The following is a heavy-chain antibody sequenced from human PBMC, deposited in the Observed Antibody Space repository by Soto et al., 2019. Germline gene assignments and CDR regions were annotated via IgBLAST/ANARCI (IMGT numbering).Heavy chain of an antibody. J-gene: IGHJ5*02. CDR1: GFTFSSYS. CDR2: ISSDSSTI. CDR3: ARESRFLEWLSLNWFDP. D-gene: IGHD3-3*01. V-gene: IGHV3-48*02. Sequence: PGGSLRLSCAASGFTFSSYSMNWVRQAPGKGLEWVSYISSDSSTIYYADSVKGRFTISRDNAKNSLYLQMNSLRDEDTAVYYCARESRFLEWLSLNWFDPWGQGTLVTVSS.